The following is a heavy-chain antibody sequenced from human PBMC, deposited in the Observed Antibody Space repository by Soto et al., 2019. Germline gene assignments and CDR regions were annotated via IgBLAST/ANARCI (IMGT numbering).Heavy chain of an antibody. CDR2: IIPIFGTA. V-gene: IGHV1-69*13. D-gene: IGHD5-18*01. CDR3: ARVSGTARYYYYYGMDV. CDR1: GGTFSSYA. Sequence: SVKVSCKASGGTFSSYAISWVRQAPGQGLEWMGGIIPIFGTANYAQKLQGRIKNTADESTSTAYKELSSLRSEDTAVYYCARVSGTARYYYYYGMDVWGQGTTVTVSS. J-gene: IGHJ6*02.